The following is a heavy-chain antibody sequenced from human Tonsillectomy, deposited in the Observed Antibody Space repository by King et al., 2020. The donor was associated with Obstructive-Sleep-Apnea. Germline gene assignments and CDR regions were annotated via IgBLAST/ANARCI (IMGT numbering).Heavy chain of an antibody. D-gene: IGHD2-2*01. J-gene: IGHJ5*02. CDR1: GGSISSGGYY. Sequence: QLQESGPGLVKPSQTLSLTCTASGGSISSGGYYWSWIRQHPGKGLEWIGYIYYSGSTYYNPSLKSRVTISVDTSKNQFSLKLSSVTAADTAVYYCAVGYCSSTSCSQLFDPWGQGTLVTVSS. CDR2: IYYSGST. V-gene: IGHV4-31*03. CDR3: AVGYCSSTSCSQLFDP.